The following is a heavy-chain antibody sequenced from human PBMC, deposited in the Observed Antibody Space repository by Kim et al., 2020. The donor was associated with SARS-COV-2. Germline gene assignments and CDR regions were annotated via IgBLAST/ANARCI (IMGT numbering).Heavy chain of an antibody. CDR3: TTGGTFGPH. V-gene: IGHV3-15*01. D-gene: IGHD3-16*01. J-gene: IGHJ1*01. CDR1: GFVFNDAW. Sequence: GGSLRLSCAASGFVFNDAWMSWFRQAPGKGLEWVGRIKSEIDGATADYSAPVKGRFTISRDDSTTTLYLQMNSLEAADTAVYYCTTGGTFGPHWGQGAPV. CDR2: IKSEIDGATA.